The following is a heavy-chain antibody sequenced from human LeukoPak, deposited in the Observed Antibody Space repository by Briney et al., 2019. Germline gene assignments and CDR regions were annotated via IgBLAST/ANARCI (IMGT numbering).Heavy chain of an antibody. V-gene: IGHV4-59*01. D-gene: IGHD6-13*01. CDR2: VYYSVSN. Sequence: SETLSLTCAVDCGSFSGYYWSWVRQPPGKWLEWIVYVYYSVSNNYNTSLKSRVTISVDTSKNQFSLKLTAVNVTDTAVYYCARDLLVGRSLDIWGQGTMVTVSS. CDR3: ARDLLVGRSLDI. CDR1: CGSFSGYY. J-gene: IGHJ3*02.